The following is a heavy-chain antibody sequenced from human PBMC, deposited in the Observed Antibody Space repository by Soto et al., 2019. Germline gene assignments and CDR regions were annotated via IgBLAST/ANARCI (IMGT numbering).Heavy chain of an antibody. V-gene: IGHV3-72*01. CDR1: GLSFSDHH. D-gene: IGHD6-19*01. CDR2: IRNKAHSYTT. J-gene: IGHJ3*02. Sequence: PGGSLRLSCAASGLSFSDHHMDWVRQAPGKGLEWVGHIRNKAHSYTTIYAASVKGRFTISTDDSKNSLYLQMNSLKTEDTAVYYCARVGGGSGWTDTFDIWGQGTMVT. CDR3: ARVGGGSGWTDTFDI.